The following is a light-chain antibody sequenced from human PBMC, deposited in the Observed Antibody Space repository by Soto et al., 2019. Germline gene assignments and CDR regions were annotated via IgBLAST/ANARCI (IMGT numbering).Light chain of an antibody. V-gene: IGLV2-14*01. CDR3: SSYTSSGTYV. J-gene: IGLJ1*01. CDR1: SSDVGGYEF. CDR2: DVS. Sequence: QSALTQPASVSGSPGQSITISCTGTSSDVGGYEFVSWYQQHPDNAPKLIIYDVSDRPSGESSRFSGSKSANTASLTISGLQAEDEADYYYSSYTSSGTYVFGTGTKVTVL.